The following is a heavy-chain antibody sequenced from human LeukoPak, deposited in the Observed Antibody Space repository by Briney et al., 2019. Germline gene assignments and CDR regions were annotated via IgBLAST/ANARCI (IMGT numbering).Heavy chain of an antibody. Sequence: GSLRLSCAASGFTFSSYAMRWVRQAPGKGLEWIGSIYYSGSTYYNPSLKSRVTISVDTSKNQFSLKLSSVTAADTAVYYCARRYYDILTGWDYWGQGTLVTVSS. CDR3: ARRYYDILTGWDY. J-gene: IGHJ4*02. D-gene: IGHD3-9*01. CDR1: GFTFSSYA. CDR2: IYYSGST. V-gene: IGHV4-39*01.